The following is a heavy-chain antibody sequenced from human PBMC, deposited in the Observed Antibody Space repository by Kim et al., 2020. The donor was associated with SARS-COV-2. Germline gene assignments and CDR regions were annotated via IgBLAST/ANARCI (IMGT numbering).Heavy chain of an antibody. Sequence: ANDAQKFQGRVTITADESTSTAYMELSSLRSEDTAVYYCALWSGRYGMDVWGQGTTVTVSS. V-gene: IGHV1-69*01. CDR3: ALWSGRYGMDV. CDR2: A. D-gene: IGHD3-3*01. J-gene: IGHJ6*02.